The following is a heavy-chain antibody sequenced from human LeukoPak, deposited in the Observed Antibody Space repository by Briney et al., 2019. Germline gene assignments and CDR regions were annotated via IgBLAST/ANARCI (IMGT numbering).Heavy chain of an antibody. CDR2: IYYSGST. CDR1: VGSISRYY. CDR3: ARARVAVAGYYFDY. V-gene: IGHV4-59*01. J-gene: IGHJ4*02. Sequence: PSETLSLTCTVAVGSISRYYWSWIRQPPGKGREWIGYIYYSGSTNYNPSLKSRVTISVDTSKNQFSLKLSSVTAADTAVYYCARARVAVAGYYFDYWGQGTLVTVSS. D-gene: IGHD6-19*01.